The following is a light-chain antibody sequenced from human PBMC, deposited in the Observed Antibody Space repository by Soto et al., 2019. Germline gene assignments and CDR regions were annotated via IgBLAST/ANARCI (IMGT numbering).Light chain of an antibody. CDR1: SSNMGNND. J-gene: IGLJ2*01. CDR2: ANN. Sequence: QSVLTQPPSVSAAPGQKVTISCSGSSSNMGNNDVSWYQQLPGTAPRLLIYANNKRPSHTPDRFSGSKSGTSATLDITGLQTGDEADYYCGTWESSLSVAVFGGGTKVTVL. V-gene: IGLV1-51*01. CDR3: GTWESSLSVAV.